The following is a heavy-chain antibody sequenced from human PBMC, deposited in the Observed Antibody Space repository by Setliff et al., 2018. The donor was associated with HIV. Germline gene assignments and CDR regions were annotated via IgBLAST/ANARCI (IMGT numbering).Heavy chain of an antibody. CDR2: IGRGGDT. Sequence: GESLKISCAASGLTFSSYDMHWVRQAAGKGLEWVSGIGRGGDTYYLGSVKGRFTISRENAKNSLYLQMNSLTAGDTAVHFCAGIGDYSISGVAFHIWGQGTRVTVSS. CDR3: AGIGDYSISGVAFHI. D-gene: IGHD4-4*01. V-gene: IGHV3-13*01. J-gene: IGHJ3*02. CDR1: GLTFSSYD.